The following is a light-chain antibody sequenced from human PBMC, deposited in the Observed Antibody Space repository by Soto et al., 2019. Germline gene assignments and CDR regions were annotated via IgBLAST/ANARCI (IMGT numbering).Light chain of an antibody. V-gene: IGLV2-14*01. CDR2: DVS. J-gene: IGLJ1*01. CDR1: SSGVGGYKY. Sequence: QSALTQPASVSGSPGQSITISCTGTSSGVGGYKYVSWYQQHPGKAPKLMIYDVSNRPSGVSDRFSGSKSGNTASLTISGLQSEDEADYYCDSYTSSSSYVFGTGTKLTVL. CDR3: DSYTSSSSYV.